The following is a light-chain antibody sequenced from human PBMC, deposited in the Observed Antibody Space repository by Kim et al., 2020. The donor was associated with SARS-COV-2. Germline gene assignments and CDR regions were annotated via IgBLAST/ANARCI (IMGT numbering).Light chain of an antibody. J-gene: IGKJ4*01. Sequence: PGERATLSCRASQSVSSYLAWYQQKPXQAPRLLIYDASNRATGIPARFSGSGSGTDFTLTISSLEPEDFAVYYCQQRSNWLTFGGGTKVDIK. CDR2: DAS. V-gene: IGKV3-11*01. CDR3: QQRSNWLT. CDR1: QSVSSY.